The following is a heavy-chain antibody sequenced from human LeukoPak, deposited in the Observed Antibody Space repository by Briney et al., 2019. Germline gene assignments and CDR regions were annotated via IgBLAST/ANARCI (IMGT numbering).Heavy chain of an antibody. D-gene: IGHD6-6*01. CDR2: MNPNSVNT. CDR1: GGTFTSYD. Sequence: ASVKVSCKASGGTFTSYDINWVRQATGQGLEWMGWMNPNSVNTGYAQKFQGRVTITRNTSISTAYMELSSLRSEDTAVYYCARGKRAPPNYYYMDVWGKGTTVTVSS. J-gene: IGHJ6*03. CDR3: ARGKRAPPNYYYMDV. V-gene: IGHV1-8*03.